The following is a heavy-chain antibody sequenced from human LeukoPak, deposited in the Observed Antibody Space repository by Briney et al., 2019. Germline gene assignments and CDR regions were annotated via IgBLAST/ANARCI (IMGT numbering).Heavy chain of an antibody. CDR1: GFTFSSYW. V-gene: IGHV3-7*01. Sequence: RGSLRLSCAASGFTFSSYWMSWVRQAPGKGLEWVANIKLDGSEKYYVDSVKGRFTISRDNAKNSLYLQMNSLRAEDTAVYYCAKVVGYCTNGVCEELDYWGQGTLVTVSS. CDR2: IKLDGSEK. J-gene: IGHJ4*02. CDR3: AKVVGYCTNGVCEELDY. D-gene: IGHD2-8*01.